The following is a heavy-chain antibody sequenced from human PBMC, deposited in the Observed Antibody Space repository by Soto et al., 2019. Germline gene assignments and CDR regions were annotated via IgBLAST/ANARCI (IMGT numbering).Heavy chain of an antibody. CDR3: ARSRSGAVPDSFGY. D-gene: IGHD3-3*01. V-gene: IGHV3-30-3*01. CDR1: GFIFNRYA. J-gene: IGHJ4*02. Sequence: QVLLVESGGRVVQPGRSLRLSCAASGFIFNRYAIHWVRQTPGKGLEWVAVISKDGSVQYYADSVRGRFIISRDKSKDTVYLEMNSLRAEDTAVFYCARSRSGAVPDSFGYWGQGTLVTVSS. CDR2: ISKDGSVQ.